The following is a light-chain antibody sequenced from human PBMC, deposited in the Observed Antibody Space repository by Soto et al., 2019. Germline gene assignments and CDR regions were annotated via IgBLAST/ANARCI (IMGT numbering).Light chain of an antibody. CDR2: LNSDGSH. V-gene: IGLV4-69*01. CDR1: SGHSSYA. CDR3: QTWGTGTYVV. Sequence: QSVLTQSPSASASLGASVKLTCTLSSGHSSYAIAWHQQQPEKGPRYLMKLNSDGSHSKGDGIPDRFSGSSSGAERYLTISSLQSEDESDYYSQTWGTGTYVVFGGGTKVTVL. J-gene: IGLJ2*01.